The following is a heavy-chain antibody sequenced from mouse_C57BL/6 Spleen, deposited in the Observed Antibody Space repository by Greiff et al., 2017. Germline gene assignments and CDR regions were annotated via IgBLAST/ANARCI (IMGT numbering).Heavy chain of an antibody. Sequence: VQLQQSGPELVKPGASVKISCKASGYAFSSSWMNWVKQRPGKGLEWIGRIYPGDGDTNYNGKFKGKATLTADKSSSTAYMQLSSLTSEDSAVYFCARGGGYYPYYFDYWGQGTTLTVSS. CDR3: ARGGGYYPYYFDY. CDR1: GYAFSSSW. J-gene: IGHJ2*01. D-gene: IGHD2-3*01. V-gene: IGHV1-82*01. CDR2: IYPGDGDT.